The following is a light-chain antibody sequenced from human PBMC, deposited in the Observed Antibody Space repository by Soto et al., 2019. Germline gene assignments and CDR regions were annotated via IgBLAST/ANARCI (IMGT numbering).Light chain of an antibody. Sequence: QSVLTQSPSASASLGASVKLTCTPSSGYNTYAIAWHQQQPEKGPRYLMKLNSDGSHSKGDGIPDRFSGSSSGAERYLTISSLQSEDEADYYCQTWGTGSWVFGGGTKLTVL. CDR1: SGYNTYA. J-gene: IGLJ3*02. V-gene: IGLV4-69*01. CDR2: LNSDGSH. CDR3: QTWGTGSWV.